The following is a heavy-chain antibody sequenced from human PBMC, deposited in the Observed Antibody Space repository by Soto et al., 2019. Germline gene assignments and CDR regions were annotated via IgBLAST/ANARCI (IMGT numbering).Heavy chain of an antibody. CDR3: ARVNGYCSRPRCFVVRSYTMDV. CDR2: ISAYNGNT. J-gene: IGHJ6*02. D-gene: IGHD2-2*01. CDR1: GYTFSSYG. Sequence: QVQLVQSGAEVKKTGASVKVSCKASGYTFSSYGISWVRQAPGQGLEWMGWISAYNGNTNYAQKLQGRATMTTDTATITAYMELRSLRSDDTDVYYCARVNGYCSRPRCFVVRSYTMDVWGQVTTVTVSS. V-gene: IGHV1-18*01.